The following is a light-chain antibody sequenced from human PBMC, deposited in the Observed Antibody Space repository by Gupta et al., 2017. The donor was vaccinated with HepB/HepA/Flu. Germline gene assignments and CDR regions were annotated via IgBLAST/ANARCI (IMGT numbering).Light chain of an antibody. CDR2: GAS. Sequence: DIQMTQSPSSLSASVGDRVTITCRAGQSVATYLHWYQQETGKAPRLLIYGASTLQSGVPPRFSGSGSGTEFTLTISSLQPEDFAIYYCQQSFSTPYTFGQGTKLEI. CDR1: QSVATY. CDR3: QQSFSTPYT. J-gene: IGKJ2*01. V-gene: IGKV1-39*01.